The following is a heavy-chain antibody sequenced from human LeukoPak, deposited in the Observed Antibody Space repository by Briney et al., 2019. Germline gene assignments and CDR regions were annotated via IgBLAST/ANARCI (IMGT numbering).Heavy chain of an antibody. CDR2: INWNGGST. J-gene: IGHJ5*02. V-gene: IGHV3-20*04. D-gene: IGHD5-12*01. CDR3: ARAGGYDYVSWFDP. CDR1: GFTFDDYG. Sequence: PGGSLRLSCAASGFTFDDYGMSWVRQAPGKGLEWVSGINWNGGSTGYADSVKGRFTISRDNAKNSLYLQMNSLRAEDTALYYCARAGGYDYVSWFDPWGQGTLVTVSS.